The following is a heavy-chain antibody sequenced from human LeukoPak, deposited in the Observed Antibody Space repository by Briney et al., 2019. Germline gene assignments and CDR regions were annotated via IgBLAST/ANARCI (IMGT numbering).Heavy chain of an antibody. CDR3: ARDRSMTHFDY. CDR2: INWNGGST. J-gene: IGHJ4*02. CDR1: GFTFDDYG. V-gene: IGHV3-20*04. Sequence: GGSLRLSCAASGFTFDDYGMSWVRQAPGKGLEWVFGINWNGGSTGYADSVKGRFTISRDNAKNSLYLQMNSLRAEDTALYYCARDRSMTHFDYWGQGTLVTVSS.